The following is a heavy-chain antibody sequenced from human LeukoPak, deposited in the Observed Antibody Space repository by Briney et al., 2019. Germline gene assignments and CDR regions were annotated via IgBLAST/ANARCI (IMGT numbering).Heavy chain of an antibody. J-gene: IGHJ4*02. D-gene: IGHD2-2*01. Sequence: PSETLSLTCIVSGGSISSSGYYWGWIRQPPGKGLEWIGSINYSGTTYYNPSLRSRVTISVDTSENQFSLKLSSVTAADTAVYYCARVDIVIVPSANFDCWGQGTLVTVSS. V-gene: IGHV4-39*01. CDR2: INYSGTT. CDR3: ARVDIVIVPSANFDC. CDR1: GGSISSSGYY.